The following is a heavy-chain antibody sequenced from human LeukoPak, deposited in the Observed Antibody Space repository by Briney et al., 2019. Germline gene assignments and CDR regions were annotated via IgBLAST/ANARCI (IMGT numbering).Heavy chain of an antibody. CDR1: GGSISSYY. J-gene: IGHJ4*02. CDR2: IYYSGST. CDR3: ARSRTPTDFDY. V-gene: IGHV4-59*12. Sequence: SETLSLTCTVSGGSISSYYWSWIRQPPGKGLGWIGYIYYSGSTNYNPSLKSRVTISVDTSKNQFSLKLSSVTAADTAVYYCARSRTPTDFDYWGQGTLVTVSS.